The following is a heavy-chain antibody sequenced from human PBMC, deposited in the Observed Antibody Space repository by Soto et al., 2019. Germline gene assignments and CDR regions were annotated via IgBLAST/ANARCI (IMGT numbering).Heavy chain of an antibody. CDR3: ARVGRWLQLHGYGMDV. J-gene: IGHJ6*02. D-gene: IGHD5-12*01. V-gene: IGHV4-59*01. CDR1: GGSISSYY. CDR2: IYYSGST. Sequence: SEMLSLTCTVSGGSISSYYWSWIRQPPGKGLEWIGYIYYSGSTNYNPSLKSRVTISVDTSKNQFSLKLSSVTAADTAVYYCARVGRWLQLHGYGMDVWGQGTTVTVSS.